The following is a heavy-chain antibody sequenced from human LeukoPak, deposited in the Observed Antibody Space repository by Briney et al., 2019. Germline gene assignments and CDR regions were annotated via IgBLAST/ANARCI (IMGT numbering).Heavy chain of an antibody. CDR2: ISGSGGST. Sequence: GGSLRLSCAASGFTFSSYAMSWVRQAPGKGLGWVSAISGSGGSTYYADSVKGRFTISRDNSKNTLYLQMNSLRAEDTAVYYCAKDRGGYGYFDYWGQGTLVTVSS. V-gene: IGHV3-23*01. CDR1: GFTFSSYA. J-gene: IGHJ4*02. D-gene: IGHD5-12*01. CDR3: AKDRGGYGYFDY.